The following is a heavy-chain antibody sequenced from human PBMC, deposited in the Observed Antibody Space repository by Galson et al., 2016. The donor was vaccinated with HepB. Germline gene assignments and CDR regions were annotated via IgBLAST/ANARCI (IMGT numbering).Heavy chain of an antibody. V-gene: IGHV4-59*08. CDR1: GGSISPYF. CDR3: ARHSITIFGMLTDAFDI. Sequence: SETLSLTCTVSGGSISPYFWSWIRRPPGRGLEWIAYIYFSGTTNYSPSFQGHVTISADRSISTAYLQWSSLKASDTAMYYCARHSITIFGMLTDAFDIWGQGTMVTVSS. CDR2: IYFSGTT. D-gene: IGHD3-3*01. J-gene: IGHJ3*02.